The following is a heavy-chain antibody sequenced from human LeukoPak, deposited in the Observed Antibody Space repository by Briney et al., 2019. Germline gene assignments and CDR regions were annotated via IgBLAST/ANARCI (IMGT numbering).Heavy chain of an antibody. J-gene: IGHJ5*02. CDR2: INHSGST. CDR1: GGSFSGYY. Sequence: SETLSLTCAVYGGSFSGYYWSWIRQPPGKGLEWIGEINHSGSTNYNPSLKSRVTISVDTSKNQFSLKLSSVTAADTAVYYCASSIAADGAFDRWGQGTLVTVSS. V-gene: IGHV4-34*01. D-gene: IGHD6-13*01. CDR3: ASSIAADGAFDR.